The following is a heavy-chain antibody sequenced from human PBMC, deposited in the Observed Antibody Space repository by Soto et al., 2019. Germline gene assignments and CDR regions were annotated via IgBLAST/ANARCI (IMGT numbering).Heavy chain of an antibody. Sequence: SETLSLTCTVSGGSISSSSYYWGWIRQPPGKGLEWIGSIYYSGSTYYNPSLKSRVTISVDTSKNQFSLKLSSVTAADTAVYYCARLSKEYSSSWNYYYMDVWGKGTAVTVSS. V-gene: IGHV4-39*01. CDR3: ARLSKEYSSSWNYYYMDV. J-gene: IGHJ6*03. D-gene: IGHD6-13*01. CDR2: IYYSGST. CDR1: GGSISSSSYY.